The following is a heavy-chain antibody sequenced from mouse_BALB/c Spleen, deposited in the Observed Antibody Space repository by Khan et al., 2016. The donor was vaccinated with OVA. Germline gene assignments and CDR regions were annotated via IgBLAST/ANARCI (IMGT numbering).Heavy chain of an antibody. CDR1: GYSFTDYN. CDR3: ARTDYYGSSYYFDY. CDR2: IDPYNGGT. V-gene: IGHV1S135*01. Sequence: EVELVESGPELVKPGASVKVSCKASGYSFTDYNMFWVKQSHGKSLEWIGYIDPYNGGTSYNQKFKGKATLTVDKSSSTAFMHLSSLTSEDSAVFYCARTDYYGSSYYFDYWGQGTPLTVSS. D-gene: IGHD1-1*01. J-gene: IGHJ2*01.